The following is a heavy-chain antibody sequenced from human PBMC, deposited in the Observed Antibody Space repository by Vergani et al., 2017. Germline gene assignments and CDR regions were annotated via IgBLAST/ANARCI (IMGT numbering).Heavy chain of an antibody. J-gene: IGHJ4*02. Sequence: DVQLVESGGGLVKPGGSLRLSCAVSGFTFRDYNMHWVRQAPGKGLEWVSGISGSGVSAYYTDSVKGRFTISRDNSKNMLFLQMNNLRTEDTAIYYCAKQYFVSGNYLFDYWGQGTLVTVSS. CDR3: AKQYFVSGNYLFDY. V-gene: IGHV3-23*04. D-gene: IGHD3-10*01. CDR2: ISGSGVSA. CDR1: GFTFRDYN.